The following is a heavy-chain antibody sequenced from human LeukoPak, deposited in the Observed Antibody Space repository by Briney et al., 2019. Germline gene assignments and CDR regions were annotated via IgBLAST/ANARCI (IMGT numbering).Heavy chain of an antibody. CDR2: FYTSGST. Sequence: PSETLSLTCTVSGGSISSGNYFWSWIRQPAGKGLEWIGRFYTSGSTNYNPSLKSRVTISVDTSNNQFSLKLRSVTAADTAVYYCARVYADYVDYYYYYMDVWGKGTTVTVSS. V-gene: IGHV4-61*02. D-gene: IGHD4-17*01. CDR3: ARVYADYVDYYYYYMDV. J-gene: IGHJ6*03. CDR1: GGSISSGNYF.